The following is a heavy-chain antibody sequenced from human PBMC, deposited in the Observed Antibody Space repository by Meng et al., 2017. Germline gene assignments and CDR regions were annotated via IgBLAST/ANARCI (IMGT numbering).Heavy chain of an antibody. CDR2: INTNTGNP. D-gene: IGHD6-19*01. Sequence: QVELVRSGFEVKKSGASVKVSCKASGYTFTSYAMNWVRQAPGQGLEWMGWINTNTGNPTYAQGFTGRFVFSLDTSVSTAYLQISSLKAEDTAVYYCARMGIAVAGTLGWEDYWGQGTLVTVSS. CDR3: ARMGIAVAGTLGWEDY. J-gene: IGHJ4*02. V-gene: IGHV7-4-1*02. CDR1: GYTFTSYA.